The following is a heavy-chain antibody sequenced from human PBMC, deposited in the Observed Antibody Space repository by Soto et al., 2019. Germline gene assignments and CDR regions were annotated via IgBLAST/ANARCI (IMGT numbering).Heavy chain of an antibody. CDR1: GFTVSSNY. CDR2: IYSGGST. D-gene: IGHD3-9*01. Sequence: GESLKISCAASGFTVSSNYMSWVRQAPGKGLEWVSVIYSGGSTYYADSVKGRFTISRDNSKNTLYLQMNSLRAEDTAMYYCATSGLRYFDWLSDGRGFDYWGQGTLVTVSS. CDR3: ATSGLRYFDWLSDGRGFDY. V-gene: IGHV3-53*01. J-gene: IGHJ4*02.